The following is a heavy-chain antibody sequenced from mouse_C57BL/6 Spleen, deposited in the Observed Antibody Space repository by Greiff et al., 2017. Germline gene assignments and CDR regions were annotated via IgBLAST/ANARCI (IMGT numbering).Heavy chain of an antibody. V-gene: IGHV2-6-1*01. D-gene: IGHD2-4*01. Sequence: QVQLKESGPGLVAPSQSLSITCTVSGFSLTSYGVHWVRQPPGKGLEWLVVIWSDGSTTYNSALKSRLSISKDNSKSQVFLKMNSLQTDDTAMYYCARHYDYDEGGAMDYWGQGTSVTVSS. CDR2: IWSDGST. CDR3: ARHYDYDEGGAMDY. CDR1: GFSLTSYG. J-gene: IGHJ4*01.